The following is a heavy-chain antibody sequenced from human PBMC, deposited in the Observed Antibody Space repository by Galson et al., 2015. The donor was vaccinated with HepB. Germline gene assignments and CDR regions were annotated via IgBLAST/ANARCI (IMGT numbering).Heavy chain of an antibody. CDR2: IWYDGSNK. CDR3: AREGVVPAATTKAFDY. D-gene: IGHD2-15*01. V-gene: IGHV3-33*01. Sequence: SLRLSCAASGFTFSSYGMHWVRQAPGKGLEWVAVIWYDGSNKYYADSVKGRFTISRDNSKNTLYLQMNSLRAEDTAVYYCAREGVVPAATTKAFDYWGQGTLVTVSS. J-gene: IGHJ4*02. CDR1: GFTFSSYG.